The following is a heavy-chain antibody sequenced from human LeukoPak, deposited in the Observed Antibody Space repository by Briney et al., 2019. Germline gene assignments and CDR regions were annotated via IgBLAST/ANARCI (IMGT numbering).Heavy chain of an antibody. CDR3: ARAVQVTTGGLFDY. Sequence: ASVKVSCKASGYTFTGYHMHWVRQAPGQGLEWMGWINPNSGGTNYAQKFQGRVTITADKSTSTAYMELSSLRSEDTAVYYCARAVQVTTGGLFDYWGQGTLVTVSS. J-gene: IGHJ4*02. D-gene: IGHD4-17*01. V-gene: IGHV1-2*02. CDR1: GYTFTGYH. CDR2: INPNSGGT.